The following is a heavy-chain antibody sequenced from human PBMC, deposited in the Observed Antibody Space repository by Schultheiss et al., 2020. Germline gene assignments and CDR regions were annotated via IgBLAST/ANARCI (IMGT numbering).Heavy chain of an antibody. CDR1: GFTFDDYG. V-gene: IGHV3-20*04. CDR3: AKDWVGATIYYYYYGMDV. D-gene: IGHD1-26*01. CDR2: INWNGGST. Sequence: GGSLRLSCAASGFTFDDYGMSWVRQAPGKGLEWVSGINWNGGSTGYADSVKGRFTISRDNSKNTLYLQMNSLRAEDTAVYYCAKDWVGATIYYYYYGMDVWGQGTTVTVSS. J-gene: IGHJ6*02.